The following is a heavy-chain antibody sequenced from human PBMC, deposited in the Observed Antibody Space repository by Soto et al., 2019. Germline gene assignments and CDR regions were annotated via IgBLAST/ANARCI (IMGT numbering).Heavy chain of an antibody. D-gene: IGHD4-17*01. Sequence: EVQLVESGGGLVQPGGSLRLSCAAYGFTFSSYSMNWVRQAPGKGLEWVSYISSSSSTIYYADSVKGRFTISRDNAKNSLYLQMNSLRDEDTAVYYCARESDTVTQHYYGMDVWGQGTTVTVSS. CDR3: ARESDTVTQHYYGMDV. V-gene: IGHV3-48*02. CDR2: ISSSSSTI. CDR1: GFTFSSYS. J-gene: IGHJ6*02.